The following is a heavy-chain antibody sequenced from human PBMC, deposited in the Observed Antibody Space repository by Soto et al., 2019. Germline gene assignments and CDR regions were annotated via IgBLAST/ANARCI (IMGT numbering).Heavy chain of an antibody. D-gene: IGHD6-13*01. CDR2: IIPIFGTA. Sequence: SVKVSCKASGGTFSSYAISWVRQAPGQGLEWMGGIIPIFGTANYAQKFQGRVTITADESTSTAYMELSSLRSEDTAVYYCARGAAAGHYYYYGMDVWGQGTTVTVSS. CDR3: ARGAAAGHYYYYGMDV. CDR1: GGTFSSYA. V-gene: IGHV1-69*13. J-gene: IGHJ6*02.